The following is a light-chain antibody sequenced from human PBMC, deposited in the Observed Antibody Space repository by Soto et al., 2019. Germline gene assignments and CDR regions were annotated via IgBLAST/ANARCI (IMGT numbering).Light chain of an antibody. CDR2: GAS. J-gene: IGKJ1*01. Sequence: EIVLTQSPGTLSLSPGERATLSCRASQIISSSYLAWYQQKPGQAPRLLIYGASSRATGIPDRFSGSGSGTAVTLTIIRLEPADFSVYYCQQYCSSPPWTFGQGTKVEIK. CDR1: QIISSSY. V-gene: IGKV3-20*01. CDR3: QQYCSSPPWT.